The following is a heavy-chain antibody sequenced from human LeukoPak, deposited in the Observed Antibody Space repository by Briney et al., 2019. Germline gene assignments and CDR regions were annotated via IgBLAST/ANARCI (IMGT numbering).Heavy chain of an antibody. CDR2: ISYDGSNK. V-gene: IGHV3-30*03. D-gene: IGHD6-19*01. CDR1: GFTFSNYW. J-gene: IGHJ4*02. Sequence: GGSLRLSCAASGFTFSNYWMSWVRQAPGKGLEWVAVISYDGSNKYYADSVKGRFTISRDNSKNTLYLQMNSLRAEDTAVYYCAIHSSGWSIDYWGQGTLVTVSS. CDR3: AIHSSGWSIDY.